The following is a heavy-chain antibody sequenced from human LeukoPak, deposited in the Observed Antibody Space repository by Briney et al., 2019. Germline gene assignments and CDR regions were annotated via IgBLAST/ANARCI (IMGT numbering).Heavy chain of an antibody. CDR3: ARARDYGSGKANAFDI. CDR1: GFTFSSHV. D-gene: IGHD3-10*01. V-gene: IGHV3-7*05. Sequence: PGGSLRLSCAASGFTFSSHVMSWVRQAPGKGLEWVANIKRDGSEKYYVDSVKGRFTISRDNAENSLYLQMNSLRAEDTAVYYCARARDYGSGKANAFDIWGQGTMVTVSS. J-gene: IGHJ3*02. CDR2: IKRDGSEK.